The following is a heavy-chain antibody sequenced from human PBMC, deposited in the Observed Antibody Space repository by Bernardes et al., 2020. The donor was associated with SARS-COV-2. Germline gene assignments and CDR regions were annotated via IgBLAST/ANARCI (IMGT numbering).Heavy chain of an antibody. J-gene: IGHJ6*02. Sequence: ASVKVSCKASGYTFTGYYMHWVRQAPGQGLEWMGWINPNSGGTNYAQKFQGWVTMTRDTSISTAYMELSRLRSDDTAVYYCARGGLEDIVVVPAARLPYYYGMDVWGQGTTVTVSS. CDR2: INPNSGGT. D-gene: IGHD2-2*01. CDR1: GYTFTGYY. CDR3: ARGGLEDIVVVPAARLPYYYGMDV. V-gene: IGHV1-2*04.